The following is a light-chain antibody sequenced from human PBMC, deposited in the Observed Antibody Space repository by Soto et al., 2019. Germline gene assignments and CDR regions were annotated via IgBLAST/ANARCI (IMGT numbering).Light chain of an antibody. Sequence: QSVLTQPHSVSGSPGQSVAISCTGTSSDVGGYNYVSWYQQHPGKAPKLMIYDVSKRPSGVPDRCSGSKSGNTASLTISGLQAEDEADYYCCSYAGSYSYVLGTGTKLTVL. CDR1: SSDVGGYNY. CDR2: DVS. J-gene: IGLJ1*01. CDR3: CSYAGSYSYV. V-gene: IGLV2-11*01.